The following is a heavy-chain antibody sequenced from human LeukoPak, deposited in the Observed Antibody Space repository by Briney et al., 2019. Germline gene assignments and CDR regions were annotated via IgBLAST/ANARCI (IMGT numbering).Heavy chain of an antibody. CDR2: IYSGGST. Sequence: GGSLRLSCAATGFTVDSYWMTWVRQAPGKGLEWVSVIYSGGSTYYADSVKGRFTISRDNSKNTLYLQMNSLRAEDTAVYYCARVVIYYDSSGYHYYFDYWGQGTLVTVSS. CDR1: GFTVDSYW. D-gene: IGHD3-22*01. V-gene: IGHV3-53*01. CDR3: ARVVIYYDSSGYHYYFDY. J-gene: IGHJ4*02.